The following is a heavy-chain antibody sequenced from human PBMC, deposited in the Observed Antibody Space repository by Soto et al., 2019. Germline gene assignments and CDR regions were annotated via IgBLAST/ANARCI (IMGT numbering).Heavy chain of an antibody. D-gene: IGHD6-13*01. V-gene: IGHV3-74*01. CDR3: ARARSSSSFSVVYY. CDR2: INSDGSST. CDR1: GFPFSSYW. Sequence: PGGSMRLSCAASGFPFSSYWMHWVRQTPGKGLVWVSRINSDGSSTSYADSVKGRFTISRDNAKNTLYLQMNSLRAEDTAVYYCARARSSSSFSVVYYWGQGTLVTVS. J-gene: IGHJ4*02.